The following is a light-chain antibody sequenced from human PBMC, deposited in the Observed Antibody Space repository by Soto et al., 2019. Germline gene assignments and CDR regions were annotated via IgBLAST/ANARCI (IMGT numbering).Light chain of an antibody. Sequence: DIQMTQSPSTLSASVGDRVTITCRASQSISNWLAWYQQKPGKAPNLLIYDASYLESGVPSRFSGRGSGTEFTLTISSLQPDDFATYYCQQYKTSSPWTFGQGTKVDIK. CDR1: QSISNW. CDR2: DAS. CDR3: QQYKTSSPWT. J-gene: IGKJ1*01. V-gene: IGKV1-5*01.